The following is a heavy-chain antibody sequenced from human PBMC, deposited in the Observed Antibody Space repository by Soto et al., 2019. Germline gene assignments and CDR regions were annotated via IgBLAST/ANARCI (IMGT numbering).Heavy chain of an antibody. J-gene: IGHJ5*02. V-gene: IGHV4-59*01. CDR2: IYYSGST. CDR3: ARDGWDWFDP. Sequence: SETLSLTCTVSGGSISSYYWSWIRQPPGKGLEWIGYIYYSGSTNYNPSLKSRVTISVDTSKNQFSLKLSSVTAADTAVYYRARDGWDWFDPWGQGTLVTVSS. CDR1: GGSISSYY. D-gene: IGHD1-26*01.